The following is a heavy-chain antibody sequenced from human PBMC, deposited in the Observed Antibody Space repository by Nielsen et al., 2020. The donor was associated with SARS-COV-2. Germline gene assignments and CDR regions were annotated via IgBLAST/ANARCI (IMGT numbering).Heavy chain of an antibody. J-gene: IGHJ4*02. V-gene: IGHV4-59*08. Sequence: SETLSLTCTVSGGSISSYYWSWIRQPPGKGLEWIGCIYYSGSTNYNPSLKSRVTISVDTSKNQFSLKLSSVTAADTAVYYCARHGYYYDSSGFDYWGQGTLVTVSS. CDR3: ARHGYYYDSSGFDY. CDR2: IYYSGST. CDR1: GGSISSYY. D-gene: IGHD3-22*01.